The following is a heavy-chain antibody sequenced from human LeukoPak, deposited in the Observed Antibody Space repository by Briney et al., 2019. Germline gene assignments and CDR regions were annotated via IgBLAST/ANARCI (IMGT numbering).Heavy chain of an antibody. J-gene: IGHJ4*02. CDR1: GYTFTSSG. CDR3: ARPYCSGGSCYPSAWYYFDY. Sequence: ASVEVSCKASGYTFTSSGICWVRQAPGQGLEWMGWISAYNGNTNYAQKLQGRVTMTTDTSTSTAYMELRSLRSDDTAVYYCARPYCSGGSCYPSAWYYFDYWGRGTLVTVSS. V-gene: IGHV1-18*01. D-gene: IGHD2-15*01. CDR2: ISAYNGNT.